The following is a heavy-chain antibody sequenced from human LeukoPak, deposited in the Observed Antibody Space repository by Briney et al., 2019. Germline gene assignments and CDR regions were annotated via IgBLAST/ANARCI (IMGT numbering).Heavy chain of an antibody. CDR1: GLTFSDYY. CDR2: ISSGGGYT. CDR3: VRGYSFGPYGMDV. V-gene: IGHV3-11*03. J-gene: IGHJ6*02. D-gene: IGHD2-15*01. Sequence: GGSLRLSCAASGLTFSDYYMTWIRQTPGKGLEWVSYISSGGGYTNYADSVKGRFTISRDNSKNTLYLQMSSLRAEDTAVYFCVRGYSFGPYGMDVWGQGTTVTVSS.